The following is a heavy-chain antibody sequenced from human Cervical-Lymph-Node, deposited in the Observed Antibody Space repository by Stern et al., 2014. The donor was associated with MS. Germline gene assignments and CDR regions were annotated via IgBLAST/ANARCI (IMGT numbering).Heavy chain of an antibody. V-gene: IGHV1-2*02. J-gene: IGHJ4*02. Sequence: VQLEESGAEVKKPGASVKVSCKASGYTFTGYYMHWVRQAPGQGLEYMGWINPNSGGTNYAQKFHGRVTMTRDTSISTAYMELSRLRSDDTAVYYCARDCLMDFWSGCHDYWGQGTLVTVSS. D-gene: IGHD3-3*01. CDR1: GYTFTGYY. CDR2: INPNSGGT. CDR3: ARDCLMDFWSGCHDY.